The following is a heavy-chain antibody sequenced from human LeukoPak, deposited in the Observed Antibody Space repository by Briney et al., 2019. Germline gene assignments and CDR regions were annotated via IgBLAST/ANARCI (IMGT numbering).Heavy chain of an antibody. V-gene: IGHV1-2*02. CDR1: GYTFTGYY. CDR2: INPNSGGT. Sequence: GASVKVSCKASGYTFTGYYMHWVRQAPGQGLEWMGWINPNSGGTNYAQKFQGRVTMTRDTSISTAYMELSRLRSDDTAVYYCARVPLYDILTGSDYWGQGTLVTVSS. CDR3: ARVPLYDILTGSDY. J-gene: IGHJ4*02. D-gene: IGHD3-9*01.